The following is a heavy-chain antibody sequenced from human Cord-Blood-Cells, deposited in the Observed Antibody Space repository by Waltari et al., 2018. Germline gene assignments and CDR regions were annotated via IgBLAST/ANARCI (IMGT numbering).Heavy chain of an antibody. D-gene: IGHD3-3*01. CDR2: INHSGST. CDR1: GGSFSGYY. J-gene: IGHJ4*02. Sequence: QVQLQPWGAGLLKPSESLSLTCAVYGGSFSGYYWSWIRQPPGKGLEWIGEINHSGSTNYNPSLKSRVTISVDTSKNQFSLKLSSVTAADTAVYYCARGYNDFWSGYYFDYWGQGTLVTVSS. V-gene: IGHV4-34*01. CDR3: ARGYNDFWSGYYFDY.